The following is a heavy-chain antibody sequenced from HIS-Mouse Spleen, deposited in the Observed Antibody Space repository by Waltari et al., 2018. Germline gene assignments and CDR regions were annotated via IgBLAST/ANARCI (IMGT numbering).Heavy chain of an antibody. CDR2: IYYSGTS. Sequence: QLQLQESGPGLVKPSETLSLTCTVSGGSISSSSYYWGWIRQPPGKGLEWIGLIYYSGTSYSNPSLKSRVTISVDTSKNQFSLKLSSVTAADTAVYYCAREIPYSSSWYDWYFDLWGRGTLVTVSS. CDR3: AREIPYSSSWYDWYFDL. D-gene: IGHD6-13*01. CDR1: GGSISSSSYY. J-gene: IGHJ2*01. V-gene: IGHV4-39*07.